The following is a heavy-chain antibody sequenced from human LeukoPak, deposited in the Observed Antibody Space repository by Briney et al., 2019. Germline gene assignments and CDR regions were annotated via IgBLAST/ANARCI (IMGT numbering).Heavy chain of an antibody. CDR3: AGSAVAGTFLIWFDP. Sequence: GESLKISCKGSGYSFTSYWIGWVRQMPGKGLEWMGIIYPGDSDTRYSPSFQGQVTISADKSISTAYLQWSSLKASDTAMYYCAGSAVAGTFLIWFDPWGQGTLVTVSS. CDR1: GYSFTSYW. D-gene: IGHD6-19*01. J-gene: IGHJ5*02. CDR2: IYPGDSDT. V-gene: IGHV5-51*01.